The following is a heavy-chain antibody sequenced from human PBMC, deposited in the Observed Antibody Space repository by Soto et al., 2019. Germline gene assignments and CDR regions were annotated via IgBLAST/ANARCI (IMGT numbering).Heavy chain of an antibody. V-gene: IGHV4-61*03. J-gene: IGHJ4*02. D-gene: IGHD2-15*01. CDR1: GDSVTSGSYY. CDR2: ISYTGRT. Sequence: SETLSLTCIVSGDSVTSGSYYWTWLRQPPGKGLEWIGYISYTGRTKYNPSLQSRVTISVDTSKNDFSLNLSSVTAADTAVYYCAREVVVVVAANEGYFDYWGQGTLVTVSS. CDR3: AREVVVVVAANEGYFDY.